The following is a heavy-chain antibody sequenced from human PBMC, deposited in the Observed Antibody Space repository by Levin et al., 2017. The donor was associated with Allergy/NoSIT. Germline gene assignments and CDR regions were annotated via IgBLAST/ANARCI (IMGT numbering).Heavy chain of an antibody. Sequence: SCAVYGGSFSGYYWSWIRQPPGKGLEWIGEINHSGSTNYNPSLKSRVTISVDTSKNQFSLKLSSVTAADTAVYYCARGALGGPGAYCSSTSCYGNWFDPWGQGTLVTVSS. CDR1: GGSFSGYY. CDR2: INHSGST. D-gene: IGHD2-2*01. J-gene: IGHJ5*02. V-gene: IGHV4-34*01. CDR3: ARGALGGPGAYCSSTSCYGNWFDP.